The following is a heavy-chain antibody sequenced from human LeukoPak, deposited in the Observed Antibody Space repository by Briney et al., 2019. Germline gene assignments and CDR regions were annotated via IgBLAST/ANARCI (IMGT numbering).Heavy chain of an antibody. CDR2: INHSGST. J-gene: IGHJ4*02. CDR1: GGSISSYY. Sequence: SETLSLTCTVSGGSISSYYWSWIRQPPGKGLEWIGEINHSGSTNYNPSLKSRVTISVDTSKNQFSLKLSSVTAADTAVYYCARRINSGYDYWGQGTLVTVSS. CDR3: ARRINSGYDY. V-gene: IGHV4-34*01. D-gene: IGHD5-12*01.